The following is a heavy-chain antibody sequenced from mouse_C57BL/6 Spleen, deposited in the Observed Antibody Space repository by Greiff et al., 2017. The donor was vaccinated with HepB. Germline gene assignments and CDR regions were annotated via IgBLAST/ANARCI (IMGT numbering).Heavy chain of an antibody. J-gene: IGHJ3*01. CDR3: ARDDYDWFAY. V-gene: IGHV1-82*01. D-gene: IGHD2-4*01. CDR2: IYPGDGDT. CDR1: GYAFSSSW. Sequence: QVQLKESGPELVKPGASVKISYKASGYAFSSSWMNWVKQRPGKGLEWIGRIYPGDGDTNYNGKFKGKATLTADKSSSTAYMQLSSLTSEDSAVYFCARDDYDWFAYWGQGTLVTVSA.